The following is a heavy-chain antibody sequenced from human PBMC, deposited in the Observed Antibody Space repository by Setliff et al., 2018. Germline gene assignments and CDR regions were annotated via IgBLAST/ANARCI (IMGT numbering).Heavy chain of an antibody. Sequence: SETLSLTCTVSGGSISSYYWSWIRQPPGKGLEWIGYIYYSGSTNYNPSLKSRVTMSVDVSKNQFSLRLSSVTAADTAVYYCTRGDTSTFWDWGQGTLVTV. CDR3: TRGDTSTFWD. CDR1: GGSISSYY. D-gene: IGHD3-16*01. V-gene: IGHV4-59*01. CDR2: IYYSGST. J-gene: IGHJ4*02.